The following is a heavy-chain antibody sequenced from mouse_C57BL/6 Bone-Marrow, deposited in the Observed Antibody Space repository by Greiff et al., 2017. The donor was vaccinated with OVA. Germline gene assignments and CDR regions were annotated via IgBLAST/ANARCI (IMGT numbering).Heavy chain of an antibody. J-gene: IGHJ3*01. CDR1: GYAFSSSW. CDR2: IYPGDGDT. CDR3: ARWRPFAY. V-gene: IGHV1-82*01. Sequence: QVQLKESGPELVKPGASVKISCKASGYAFSSSWMNWVKQRPGKGLEWIGRIYPGDGDTNYNGKFKGKATLTADKSSSTAYMQLSSLTSEDSAVYFCARWRPFAYWGQGTLVTVSA.